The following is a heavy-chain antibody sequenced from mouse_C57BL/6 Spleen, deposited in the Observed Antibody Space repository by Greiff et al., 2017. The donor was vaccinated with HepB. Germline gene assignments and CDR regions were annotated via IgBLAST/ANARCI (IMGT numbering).Heavy chain of an antibody. D-gene: IGHD1-1*01. CDR1: GYTFTSYW. J-gene: IGHJ1*03. CDR3: AIPPHTVVEDFDV. Sequence: QVQLQQPGAELVKPGASVKVSCKASGYTFTSYWMHWVKQRPGQGLEWIGRIHPSDSDTNYNQKFKGKATLTVDKSSSTAYMQLSSRTSEDSAVYYCAIPPHTVVEDFDVWGTGTTVTVSS. V-gene: IGHV1-74*01. CDR2: IHPSDSDT.